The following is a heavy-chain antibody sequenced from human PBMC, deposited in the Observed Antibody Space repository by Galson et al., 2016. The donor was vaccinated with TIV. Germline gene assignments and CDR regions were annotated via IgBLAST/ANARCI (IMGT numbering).Heavy chain of an antibody. CDR3: AKDIHGSADWSRPSMSDY. D-gene: IGHD1-26*01. V-gene: IGHV3-23*01. CDR2: ISDTGRNT. CDR1: GFSFSTFG. Sequence: SLRLSCAASGFSFSTFGMHWIRQAPGKGLEWVSGISDTGRNTYYTGSVKGRFAISRDNSKSTLFLQMNSLRVEDTAVYYCAKDIHGSADWSRPSMSDYCGRGTLVTVSS. J-gene: IGHJ4*01.